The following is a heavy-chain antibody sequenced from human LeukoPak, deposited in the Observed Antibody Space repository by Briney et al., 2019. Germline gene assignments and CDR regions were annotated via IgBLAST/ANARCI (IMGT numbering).Heavy chain of an antibody. V-gene: IGHV1-24*01. CDR2: FDPEDGET. D-gene: IGHD3-3*01. Sequence: ASVKVSCKVSGYTLTELSMRWVRQAPGKGLEWMGGFDPEDGETIYAQKFQGRVTITADESTSTAYMELSSLRSEDTAVYYCASNAHYDFWSGYFGDWGQGTLVTVSS. CDR1: GYTLTELS. J-gene: IGHJ4*02. CDR3: ASNAHYDFWSGYFGD.